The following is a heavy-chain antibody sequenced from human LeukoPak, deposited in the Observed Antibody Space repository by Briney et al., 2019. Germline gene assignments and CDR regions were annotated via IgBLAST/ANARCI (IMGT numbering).Heavy chain of an antibody. CDR2: ISHDGNTG. V-gene: IGHV3-30-3*01. D-gene: IGHD3-9*01. J-gene: IGHJ4*02. Sequence: GGSLRLSCAASKFMFSAYNMHWVRQVPGKGLEWLAIISHDGNTGHYADSVKGRFTISRDNSKDTVDLQMNSLRADDTAVYYCARDFDWAFDYWGQGTVVSVSS. CDR3: ARDFDWAFDY. CDR1: KFMFSAYN.